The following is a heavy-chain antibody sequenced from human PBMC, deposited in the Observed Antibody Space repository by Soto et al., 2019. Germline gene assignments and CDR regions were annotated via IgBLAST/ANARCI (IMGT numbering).Heavy chain of an antibody. CDR2: IYYSGST. Sequence: PSETLSLTCTVSGGSISSSSYYWGWIRQPPGKGLEWIGSIYYSGSTYYNPSLKSRVTISVDTSKNQFSLKLSSVTAADTAVYYCARHDFWSGYPDYWGQGTLVTSPQ. V-gene: IGHV4-39*01. CDR3: ARHDFWSGYPDY. J-gene: IGHJ4*02. D-gene: IGHD3-3*01. CDR1: GGSISSSSYY.